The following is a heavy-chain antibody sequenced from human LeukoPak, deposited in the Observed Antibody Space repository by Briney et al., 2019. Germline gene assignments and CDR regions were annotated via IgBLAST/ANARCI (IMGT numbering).Heavy chain of an antibody. CDR2: ISGSGGST. Sequence: HAGGSLRLSCAASGFTFSSYAMSWVRQAPGKGLEWVSAISGSGGSTYYADSVKGRFTISRDNSKNTLYLQMNSLRAGDTAVYYCAKDRPPMVRGVCLDYWGQGTLVTVSS. V-gene: IGHV3-23*01. CDR3: AKDRPPMVRGVCLDY. CDR1: GFTFSSYA. D-gene: IGHD3-10*01. J-gene: IGHJ4*02.